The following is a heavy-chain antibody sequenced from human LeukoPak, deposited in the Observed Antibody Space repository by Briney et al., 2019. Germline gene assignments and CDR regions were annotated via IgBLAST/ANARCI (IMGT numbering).Heavy chain of an antibody. J-gene: IGHJ4*02. V-gene: IGHV3-23*01. CDR1: GFTFSSYA. Sequence: QPGGSLRLSCAAAGFTFSSYAMSWGRQAPGKGLEWVSAISGSGGSTYYADSVKGRFTISRDNSKNTLYLQMNSLRAEDTAVYYCAKSYSSGWPPYYFDYWGQGTLVTVSS. CDR3: AKSYSSGWPPYYFDY. CDR2: ISGSGGST. D-gene: IGHD6-19*01.